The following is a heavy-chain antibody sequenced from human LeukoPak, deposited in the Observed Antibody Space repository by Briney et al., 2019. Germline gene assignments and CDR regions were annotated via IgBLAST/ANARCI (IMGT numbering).Heavy chain of an antibody. CDR2: IYTSGST. CDR3: ANSIDFDYGDYYFDY. CDR1: GGSISSGSYY. D-gene: IGHD4-17*01. Sequence: PSETLSLTCTVSGGSISSGSYYWSWIRQPAGKGLEWIGRIYTSGSTNYNPSLKSRVTISLDTSKNQFSLKLSSVTAADTAVYYCANSIDFDYGDYYFDYWGQGALVTISS. J-gene: IGHJ4*02. V-gene: IGHV4-61*02.